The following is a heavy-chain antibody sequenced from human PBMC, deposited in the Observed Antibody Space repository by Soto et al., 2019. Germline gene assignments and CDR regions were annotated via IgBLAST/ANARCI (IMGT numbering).Heavy chain of an antibody. V-gene: IGHV3-7*03. Sequence: PGGSLRLSCAASGFTFSRYWMSWVRQAPGKGLEWVASMKGDGSEIYYVDSVKGRFTISRDSARSSLFLQMNYLRAEDTAVYYCAREAYWGQGTLVTVSS. CDR2: MKGDGSEI. CDR1: GFTFSRYW. J-gene: IGHJ4*02. D-gene: IGHD2-21*01. CDR3: AREAY.